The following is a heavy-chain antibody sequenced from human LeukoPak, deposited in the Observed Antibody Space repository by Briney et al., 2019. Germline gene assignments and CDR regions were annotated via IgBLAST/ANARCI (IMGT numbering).Heavy chain of an antibody. CDR2: ISSSSSYI. V-gene: IGHV3-21*04. CDR3: AKEDYYGSPLDY. J-gene: IGHJ4*02. D-gene: IGHD3-10*01. Sequence: GGSLRLSCAASGFTFSDYSMNWVRQAPGKGLEWVSSISSSSSYIYYADSVKGRFTISRDNSKNTLYLQMNSLRAEDTAVYYCAKEDYYGSPLDYWGQGTLVTVSS. CDR1: GFTFSDYS.